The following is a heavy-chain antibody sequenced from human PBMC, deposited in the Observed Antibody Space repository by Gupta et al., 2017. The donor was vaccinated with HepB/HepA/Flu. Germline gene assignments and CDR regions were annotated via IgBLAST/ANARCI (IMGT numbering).Heavy chain of an antibody. CDR3: ARESEGFDY. CDR2: ITAYNGDT. Sequence: QVQLVQSGAEVKRPGASVKVYCKTSGFTFDRYGVAWVRQAPGQGLEWMGWITAYNGDTSSAQNFQGRVTMTIDTSTSTAYMELSSLTSDDTALYYCARESEGFDYWGQGTLVTVSS. V-gene: IGHV1-18*01. CDR1: GFTFDRYG. J-gene: IGHJ4*02.